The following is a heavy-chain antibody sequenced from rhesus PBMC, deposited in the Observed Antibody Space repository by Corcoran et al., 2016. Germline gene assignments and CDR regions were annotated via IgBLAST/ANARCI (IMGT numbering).Heavy chain of an antibody. CDR1: GFPFSSYA. D-gene: IGHD2-39*01. CDR3: AKSPIVGSYFDY. CDR2: INNGGGGT. J-gene: IGHJ4*01. Sequence: EVQLVESGGGVVQPGGCLRLSCAASGFPFSSYAMNWVRQAPGKGLEWVSYINNGGGGTYYADSVRGRFTISRDNSKNTLSLQMNSLRTEDTAVYYCAKSPIVGSYFDYWGQGVLVTVSS. V-gene: IGHV3S5*01.